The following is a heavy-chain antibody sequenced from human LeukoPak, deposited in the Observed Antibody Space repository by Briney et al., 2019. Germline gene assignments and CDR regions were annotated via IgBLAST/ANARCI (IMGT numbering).Heavy chain of an antibody. J-gene: IGHJ5*02. CDR1: GYSISSGYY. CDR3: ARHGNYYDTSQSDP. Sequence: SETLSLTCGGSGYSISSGYYWGWIRQPPGKGLEWIGSVYHSGSTYYNPSLKSRVTISVDTSKNQCSPKLSSVTAADTAVYYCARHGNYYDTSQSDPWGQGTLVTVSS. D-gene: IGHD3-22*01. CDR2: VYHSGST. V-gene: IGHV4-38-2*01.